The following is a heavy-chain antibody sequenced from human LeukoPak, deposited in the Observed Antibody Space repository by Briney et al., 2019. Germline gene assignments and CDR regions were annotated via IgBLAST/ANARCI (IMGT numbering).Heavy chain of an antibody. V-gene: IGHV1-18*01. D-gene: IGHD3-3*01. Sequence: ASVRVSCKASGYTFISYGITWVRQAPGQGLEWLGWISAYNGNIDYAQKLQGRVTLTTDTSTSTAYMEVRSPRSDDTAVYYCASMSGYYPSYYFDYWGQGTLVTVSS. J-gene: IGHJ4*02. CDR2: ISAYNGNI. CDR1: GYTFISYG. CDR3: ASMSGYYPSYYFDY.